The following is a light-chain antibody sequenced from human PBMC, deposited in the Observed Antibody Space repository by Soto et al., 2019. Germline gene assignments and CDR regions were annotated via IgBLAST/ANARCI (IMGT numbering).Light chain of an antibody. Sequence: DIVMTQSPDSLAVSLGERATINCRSSQSVLYNSNNKNYLAWFQQKPGQPPKLLIYWASTRESGVPDRFSGSGSGTDFTLTISSLRAEDVAVYYCQQYYSTPRTFGQETKVEIK. CDR3: QQYYSTPRT. V-gene: IGKV4-1*01. CDR2: WAS. CDR1: QSVLYNSNNKNY. J-gene: IGKJ1*01.